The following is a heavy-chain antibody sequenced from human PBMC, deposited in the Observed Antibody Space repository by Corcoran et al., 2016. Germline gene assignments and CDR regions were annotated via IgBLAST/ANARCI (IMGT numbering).Heavy chain of an antibody. D-gene: IGHD4-17*01. CDR3: ANSPLHDYGGNCDAFDI. J-gene: IGHJ3*02. CDR2: IKQDGSEK. V-gene: IGHV3-7*01. CDR1: GFTFSSYW. Sequence: EVQLVESGGGLVQPGGSLRLSCADSGFTFSSYWMSWVRQAPGKGLEWVANIKQDGSEKYYVDSVKGGFTLSRDNAKNSLYLQMNSLRAEDTAVYYCANSPLHDYGGNCDAFDIWGQGTMVTVSS.